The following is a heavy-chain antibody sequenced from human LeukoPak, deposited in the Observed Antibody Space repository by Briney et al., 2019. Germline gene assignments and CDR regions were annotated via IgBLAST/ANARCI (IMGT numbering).Heavy chain of an antibody. CDR3: AGSFTIFGVVDEYYFDY. V-gene: IGHV1-69*02. Sequence: SVKVSXKASGGTLSSYTISWVRQAPGQGLEWMGRIIPILGIANYAQKFQGRVTITADKSTSTAYMELSSLRSEDTAVYYCAGSFTIFGVVDEYYFDYWGQGTLVTVSS. CDR2: IIPILGIA. D-gene: IGHD3-3*01. CDR1: GGTLSSYT. J-gene: IGHJ4*02.